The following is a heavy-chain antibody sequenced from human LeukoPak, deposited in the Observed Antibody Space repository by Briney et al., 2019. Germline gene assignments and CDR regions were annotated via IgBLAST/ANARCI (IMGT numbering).Heavy chain of an antibody. D-gene: IGHD6-13*01. CDR1: GYTFTSYG. CDR3: ARDVDRSSWYYFDY. V-gene: IGHV1-18*01. CDR2: ISAYNGNT. Sequence: ASVKVSCKASGYTFTSYGISWVRQAPGQGLEWMGWISAYNGNTNYAQKFQGRVTMTTDTSTSTAYMELRSLRSDDTAVYYCARDVDRSSWYYFDYWGQGTLVTVSS. J-gene: IGHJ4*02.